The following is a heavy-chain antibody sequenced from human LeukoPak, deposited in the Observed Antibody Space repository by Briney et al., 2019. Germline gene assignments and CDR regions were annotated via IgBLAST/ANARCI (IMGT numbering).Heavy chain of an antibody. CDR3: ARAMMVVANLWGVYDD. CDR2: LSGSGGTT. D-gene: IGHD3-22*01. Sequence: PGGSLRLSCAASGFTFSDYTINWVRQAPGKGLEWVSGLSGSGGTTYYADSVKGRFTISRDNSKNTLYLQMDSLRAEDTAVYFCARAMMVVANLWGVYDDWGQGTLVTVSS. V-gene: IGHV3-23*01. J-gene: IGHJ4*02. CDR1: GFTFSDYT.